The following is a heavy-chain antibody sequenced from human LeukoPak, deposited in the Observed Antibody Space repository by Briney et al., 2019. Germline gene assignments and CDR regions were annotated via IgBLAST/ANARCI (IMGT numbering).Heavy chain of an antibody. Sequence: PGGSLRLSCAASGFTFSRYSMTWVRQAPGKGLEWVSSITSSSSYIYYADSVKGRFTISRDNAKNSLYLQMNSLRAEDTAVYYCARGGGSGSYSGVDAFDIWGQGTMVTVSS. CDR3: ARGGGSGSYSGVDAFDI. CDR1: GFTFSRYS. CDR2: ITSSSSYI. V-gene: IGHV3-21*01. D-gene: IGHD3-10*01. J-gene: IGHJ3*02.